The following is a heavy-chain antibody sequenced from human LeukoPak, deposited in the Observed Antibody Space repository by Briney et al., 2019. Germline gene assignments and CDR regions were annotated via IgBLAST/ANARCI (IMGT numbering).Heavy chain of an antibody. CDR2: IRYDGSNK. V-gene: IGHV3-30*02. Sequence: PGGSLRLSCAASGFTFSGYGMHWVRQAPGKGLEWVAFIRYDGSNKYYADSVKGRFTISRDNSKNTLYLQMNSLRAEDTAVYYCASLSQDIVVVPAAINAEGHFDYWGQGTLVAVSS. CDR1: GFTFSGYG. D-gene: IGHD2-2*01. CDR3: ASLSQDIVVVPAAINAEGHFDY. J-gene: IGHJ4*02.